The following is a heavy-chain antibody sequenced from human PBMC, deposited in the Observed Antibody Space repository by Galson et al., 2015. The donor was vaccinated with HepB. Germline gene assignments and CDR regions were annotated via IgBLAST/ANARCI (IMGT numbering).Heavy chain of an antibody. V-gene: IGHV6-1*01. Sequence: CAISGDSVSSNSAAWNWIRQSPSRGLEWLGRTYYRSKWYNDYAVSVKSRITINPDTSKNQFSLHLNSVTPEDTGVYYCARDPYSGAATTYFDCWGQGTLVTDSS. D-gene: IGHD5-24*01. CDR2: TYYRSKWYN. CDR1: GDSVSSNSAA. J-gene: IGHJ4*02. CDR3: ARDPYSGAATTYFDC.